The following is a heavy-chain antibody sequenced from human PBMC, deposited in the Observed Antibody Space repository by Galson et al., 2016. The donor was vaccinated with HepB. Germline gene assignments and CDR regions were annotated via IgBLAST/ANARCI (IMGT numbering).Heavy chain of an antibody. V-gene: IGHV1-69*13. J-gene: IGHJ4*02. D-gene: IGHD6-19*01. CDR3: ARGGDSSGWYEVIF. Sequence: SVKVSCKASGDAFSSYAFSWVRQAPGQGLEWMGGIIPIFSATNYAQKFQGRVTISAEEFTSTAYMELSSLRFEDTALYYCARGGDSSGWYEVIFWGQGTLVTVSS. CDR2: IIPIFSAT. CDR1: GDAFSSYA.